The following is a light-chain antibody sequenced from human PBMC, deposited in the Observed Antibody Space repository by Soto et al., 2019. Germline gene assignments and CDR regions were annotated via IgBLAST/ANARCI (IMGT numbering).Light chain of an antibody. J-gene: IGKJ5*01. CDR3: QKSYRTPIA. CDR1: QGISSY. Sequence: DMTLTQSPSSLSPSVGHTVTITCRVSQGISSYLNWYRQKPGKANKILIYGASSLQSGVPSRFSGSGSGTDFTLTISSLQPEDSATYFCQKSYRTPIAVGQGTRLEIK. V-gene: IGKV1-39*01. CDR2: GAS.